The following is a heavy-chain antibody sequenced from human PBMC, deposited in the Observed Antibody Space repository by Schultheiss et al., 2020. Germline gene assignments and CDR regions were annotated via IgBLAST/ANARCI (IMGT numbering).Heavy chain of an antibody. J-gene: IGHJ4*02. CDR1: GFTFSSYA. CDR3: ARGYYDYIWGSYWPSYYFDY. V-gene: IGHV3-30-3*01. CDR2: ISYDGSNK. Sequence: GESLKISCAASGFTFSSYAMHWVRQAPGKGLEWVAVISYDGSNKYYADSVKGRFTISRDNSKNTLYLQMNSLRAEDTAVYYCARGYYDYIWGSYWPSYYFDYWGQGTLVTVSS. D-gene: IGHD3-16*01.